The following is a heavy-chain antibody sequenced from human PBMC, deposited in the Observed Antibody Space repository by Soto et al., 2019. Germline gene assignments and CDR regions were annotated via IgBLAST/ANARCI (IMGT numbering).Heavy chain of an antibody. V-gene: IGHV2-5*02. CDR2: IYWDDDK. D-gene: IGHD1-1*01. J-gene: IGHJ4*02. CDR3: AHRSLYNWNDVFDD. CDR1: GFSLNTRGVG. Sequence: SGPPPVNPTQTLTLTCTFSGFSLNTRGVGVGWIRQPPGKALEWLALIYWDDDKRYSPSLKSRLTITKDTSKNQVVLTMTNMDPVDTATYYCAHRSLYNWNDVFDDWGQGTLVTVSS.